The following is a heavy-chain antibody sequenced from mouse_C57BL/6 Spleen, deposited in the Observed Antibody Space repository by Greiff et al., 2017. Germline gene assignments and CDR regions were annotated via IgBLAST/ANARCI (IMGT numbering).Heavy chain of an antibody. J-gene: IGHJ4*01. CDR3: SRRLYAMDY. Sequence: EVKLVESGGGLVKPGGSLKLSCAASGFTFSDYGMHWVRQAPENGLEWVAYILSGSSTIYNADTVKGRFTISRDNAKNTLFLQMTSLRSEDTAMYYLSRRLYAMDYWGQGTSVTVSS. V-gene: IGHV5-17*01. D-gene: IGHD3-2*02. CDR2: ILSGSSTI. CDR1: GFTFSDYG.